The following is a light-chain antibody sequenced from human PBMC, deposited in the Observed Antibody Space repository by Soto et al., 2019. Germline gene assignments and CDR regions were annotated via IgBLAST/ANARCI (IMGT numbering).Light chain of an antibody. V-gene: IGLV2-11*01. CDR2: DVT. J-gene: IGLJ1*01. Sequence: QSVLTQPRSVSGSPGQSVTISCTGTSSDIGGFNYVSWYQQHPGKVPKLMIYDVTKRPSGVPDRFSASNSGNTASLTISGLQAEDEADCCSYAGSYTFVFGTGTKVTVL. CDR1: SSDIGGFNY. CDR3: CSYAGSYTFV.